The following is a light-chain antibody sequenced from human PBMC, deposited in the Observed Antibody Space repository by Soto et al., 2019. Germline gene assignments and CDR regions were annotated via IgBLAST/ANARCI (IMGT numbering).Light chain of an antibody. J-gene: IGKJ1*01. CDR2: GAS. V-gene: IGKV3-15*01. Sequence: EVVLTQSPCTLSLSSGERATLFWGASERVASNYLAWYQQKTGQAPRLVIYGASTRATGIPARFSGSGYGTEFNLSIGSLQSEDFAVYDCQQYNDWPPTFGQGTKVDIK. CDR3: QQYNDWPPT. CDR1: ERVASN.